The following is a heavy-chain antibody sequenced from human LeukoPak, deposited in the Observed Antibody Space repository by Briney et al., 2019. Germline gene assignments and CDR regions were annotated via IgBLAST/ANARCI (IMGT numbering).Heavy chain of an antibody. CDR2: ISSSSSTI. CDR1: GFTFSSYS. V-gene: IGHV3-48*01. CDR3: GGLDYYYYMDV. J-gene: IGHJ6*03. Sequence: GGSLRLSCAASGFTFSSYSMNWDRQAPGKGLEWVSYISSSSSTIYYADSVKGRFTISRDNAKNSLYLQMNGLRAEDTAVYYCGGLDYYYYMDVWGKGTTVTVSS.